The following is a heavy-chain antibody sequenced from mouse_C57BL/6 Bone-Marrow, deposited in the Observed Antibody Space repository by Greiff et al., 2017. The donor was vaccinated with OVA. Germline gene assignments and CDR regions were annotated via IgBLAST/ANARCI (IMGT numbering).Heavy chain of an antibody. CDR2: IDPSDSYT. Sequence: QVQLQQPGAELVMPGASVKLSCKASGYNFPRSVMHWVKQRPGQGLEWIGEIDPSDSYTNYNQKFKGKSTLTVDKSSSTAYMQLSSLTSEDSAVYYCAVFYYAMDYWGQGTSVTVSS. J-gene: IGHJ4*01. CDR1: GYNFPRSV. CDR3: AVFYYAMDY. V-gene: IGHV1-69*01.